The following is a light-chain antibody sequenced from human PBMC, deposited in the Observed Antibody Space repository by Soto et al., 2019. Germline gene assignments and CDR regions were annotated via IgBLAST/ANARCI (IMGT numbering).Light chain of an antibody. CDR1: QSISNF. V-gene: IGKV1-39*01. Sequence: DIQMTQSPSSLSASVGDRVTITCRASQSISNFLNWYQQKPGKAPELLIYAASSLHSGVPSRFSGSGSGTNFTLTISSLQPEDFATYLCQQSYTTPYTFGQGTQLEIK. CDR3: QQSYTTPYT. CDR2: AAS. J-gene: IGKJ2*01.